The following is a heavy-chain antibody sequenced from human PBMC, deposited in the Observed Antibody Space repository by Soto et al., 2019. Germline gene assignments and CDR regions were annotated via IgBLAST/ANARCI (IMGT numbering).Heavy chain of an antibody. Sequence: SGPTLVNPTQTLTLTCTVSGFSLSTSGTRVSWIREPPGKALEWLARIDWDDDKFYSRSLKTRLTISKDASKNQVVLTMTNVDPVDTATYYCVRIQRSSGWNNWFDPWGQGTLVTVS. CDR1: GFSLSTSGTR. V-gene: IGHV2-70*04. D-gene: IGHD6-25*01. J-gene: IGHJ5*02. CDR2: IDWDDDK. CDR3: VRIQRSSGWNNWFDP.